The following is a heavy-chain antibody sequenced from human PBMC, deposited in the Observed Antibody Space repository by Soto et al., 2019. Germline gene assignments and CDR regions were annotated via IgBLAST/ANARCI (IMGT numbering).Heavy chain of an antibody. Sequence: PSETLSLTCTVSGGSISSYYWSWIRQPPGKGLEWIGYIYYSGSTNYNPSLKSRVTISVDTSKNQFSLKLSSVTAADTAVCYCARARGVIPYYYYYMDVWGKGTTVTVSS. V-gene: IGHV4-59*01. CDR2: IYYSGST. D-gene: IGHD3-10*01. J-gene: IGHJ6*03. CDR3: ARARGVIPYYYYYMDV. CDR1: GGSISSYY.